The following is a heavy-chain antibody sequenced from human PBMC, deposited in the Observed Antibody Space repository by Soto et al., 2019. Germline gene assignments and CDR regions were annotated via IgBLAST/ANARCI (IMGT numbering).Heavy chain of an antibody. V-gene: IGHV3-23*01. CDR2: ISGSDGAT. Sequence: EVQLLQSEGNLVQPGGSLRLSCAASGFTLSNYGMNWVRQAPGKGLEWVSSISGSDGATYYADSVKGRFTISRDNAKNTLDRQMNTVRAEDTAVYYCAEDKDYDWGQGTLVTVSS. CDR1: GFTLSNYG. D-gene: IGHD3-22*01. J-gene: IGHJ4*02. CDR3: AEDKDYD.